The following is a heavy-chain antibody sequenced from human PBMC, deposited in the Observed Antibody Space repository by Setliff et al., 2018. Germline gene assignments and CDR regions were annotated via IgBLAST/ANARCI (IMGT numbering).Heavy chain of an antibody. CDR1: GGSISSYY. Sequence: SETLSLTCTVSGGSISSYYWSWIRQPAGKGLEWIGHIYIGGSANYNPSLKSRVTMSIGTSKNQFSLKLNSVTAADTAVYYCARSFSRREKFLLDYWGQGALVTVSS. V-gene: IGHV4-4*07. J-gene: IGHJ4*02. CDR2: IYIGGSA. CDR3: ARSFSRREKFLLDY.